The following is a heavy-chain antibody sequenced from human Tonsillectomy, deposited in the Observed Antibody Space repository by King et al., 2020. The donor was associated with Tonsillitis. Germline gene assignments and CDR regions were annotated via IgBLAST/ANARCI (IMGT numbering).Heavy chain of an antibody. CDR1: GFTFSSYA. D-gene: IGHD2-21*02. V-gene: IGHV3-23*04. Sequence: VQLVESGGVLVQTGGSLRLSCAASGFTFSSYAMSWVRQAPGQGLEWVSAISGSGGTPYYADSVKGRFTISRDNSTNTLYLQMNSLRAEDTAVYYCAKDLVVVTAIPGNYFDYWGQGTLVTVSS. CDR2: ISGSGGTP. CDR3: AKDLVVVTAIPGNYFDY. J-gene: IGHJ4*02.